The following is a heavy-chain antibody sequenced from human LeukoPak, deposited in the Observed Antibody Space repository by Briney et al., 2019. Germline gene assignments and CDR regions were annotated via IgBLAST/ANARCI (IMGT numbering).Heavy chain of an antibody. V-gene: IGHV3-23*01. D-gene: IGHD6-13*01. CDR2: ISGSGGT. J-gene: IGHJ4*02. CDR1: GFTFSTYA. CDR3: AKHQGSSWQFYFDY. Sequence: PGGSLRLSCAASGFTFSTYAMSWVRQAPGKGLEWVSAISGSGGTYYADSVKGRFTISRDNAKNTLYLQMNSLRVEDTAVYYCAKHQGSSWQFYFDYWGQGTLVTVSS.